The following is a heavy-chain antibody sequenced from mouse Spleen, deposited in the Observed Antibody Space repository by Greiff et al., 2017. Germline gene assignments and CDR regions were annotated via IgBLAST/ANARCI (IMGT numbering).Heavy chain of an antibody. CDR3: ARDYGSSYRYFDV. V-gene: IGHV1-69*01. J-gene: IGHJ1*01. CDR1: GYTFTSYW. D-gene: IGHD1-1*01. CDR2: IYPSDSYT. Sequence: QVQLQQPGAELVMPGASVKLSCKASGYTFTSYWMHWVKQRPGQGLEWIGEIYPSDSYTNYNQKFKGKATLTVDKSSSTAYMQLSSLTSEDSAVYYCARDYGSSYRYFDVWGAGTTVTVSS.